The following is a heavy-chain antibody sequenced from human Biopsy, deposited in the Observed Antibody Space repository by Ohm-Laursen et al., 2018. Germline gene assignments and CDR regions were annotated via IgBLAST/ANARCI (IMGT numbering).Heavy chain of an antibody. Sequence: GSSVKVSCKTSGYTFTNYYIHWVRQGFGQGPEWMGTISPSYSTTVYAQKFQGRITMTSDTSTTTVYMELSSLRSEDTALYYCARANNDHGTGSYDHWFDPWGQGTLVTVSS. CDR3: ARANNDHGTGSYDHWFDP. J-gene: IGHJ5*02. D-gene: IGHD3-10*01. CDR1: GYTFTNYY. V-gene: IGHV1-46*01. CDR2: ISPSYSTT.